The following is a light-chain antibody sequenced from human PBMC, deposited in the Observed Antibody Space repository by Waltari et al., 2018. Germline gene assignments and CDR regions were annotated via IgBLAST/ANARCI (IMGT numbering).Light chain of an antibody. J-gene: IGKJ2*01. V-gene: IGKV1-39*01. Sequence: DIQMTQSPSSLSASVGDRVTITCRASQSINTYLNWYQQKPGKAPKPLIYAASSLQSGVPLRFSGRGSGTDFTLTITSLQREDFATYYCQQSYNTPYTFGQGTKLDIK. CDR2: AAS. CDR1: QSINTY. CDR3: QQSYNTPYT.